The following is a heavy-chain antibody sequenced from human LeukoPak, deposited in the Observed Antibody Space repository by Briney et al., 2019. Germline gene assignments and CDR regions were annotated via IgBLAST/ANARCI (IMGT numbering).Heavy chain of an antibody. CDR1: GFTFSDYA. D-gene: IGHD3-9*01. CDR2: ISGTGGNT. V-gene: IGHV3-23*01. Sequence: PGGSLRLSCAASGFTFSDYAMTWVRQAPGKGLKWVSAISGTGGNTFYVDSVKGRFTISRDKSRNTLYLQMNSLRVEDTALYYCAKAYRPFDDTASMDVWGQGTTVTVSS. CDR3: AKAYRPFDDTASMDV. J-gene: IGHJ6*02.